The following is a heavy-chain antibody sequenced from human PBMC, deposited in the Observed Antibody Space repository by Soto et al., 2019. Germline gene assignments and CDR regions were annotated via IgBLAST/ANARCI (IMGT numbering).Heavy chain of an antibody. D-gene: IGHD7-27*01. CDR3: ARDVEHGASNFFLSYGMDV. V-gene: IGHV3-23*01. CDR1: EFTFSTYA. Sequence: GGSLRLSCAASEFTFSTYAMSWVRQAPGKGLEWVSSIGSGGSPTYYADSVKGRFTISRDNSKNTLYLQMNSLRAEDTAVYYCARDVEHGASNFFLSYGMDVWGQGTTVTVSS. CDR2: IGSGGSPT. J-gene: IGHJ6*02.